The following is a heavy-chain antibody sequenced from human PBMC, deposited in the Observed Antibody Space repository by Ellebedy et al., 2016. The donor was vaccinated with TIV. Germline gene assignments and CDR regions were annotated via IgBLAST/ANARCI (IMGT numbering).Heavy chain of an antibody. V-gene: IGHV3-23*01. CDR3: ARGKSGTYIHHAFDY. J-gene: IGHJ4*02. CDR1: GFSFNSYA. CDR2: FSDST. D-gene: IGHD1-14*01. Sequence: GESLKISCAASGFSFNSYAMSWVRQAPGKGLEWVSHFSDSTYYADSVKGRFTISRDNSKNTLYLQMNNLRAEDTAIYYCARGKSGTYIHHAFDYWGQGTLVTVSS.